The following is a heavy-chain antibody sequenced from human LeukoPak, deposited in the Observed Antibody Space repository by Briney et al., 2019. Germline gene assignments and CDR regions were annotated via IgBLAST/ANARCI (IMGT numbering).Heavy chain of an antibody. CDR2: ISSSSTYI. CDR1: GFSFSTYY. J-gene: IGHJ4*02. D-gene: IGHD2/OR15-2a*01. CDR3: ARDFSHYVDY. Sequence: GGSLRLSCAASGFSFSTYYVNWVRQAPGKGLEWVSCISSSSTYIYYSDSVRGRFAISRDNAKNSLYLQMNSLRAEDTAVYYCARDFSHYVDYWGQGILVTVSS. V-gene: IGHV3-21*01.